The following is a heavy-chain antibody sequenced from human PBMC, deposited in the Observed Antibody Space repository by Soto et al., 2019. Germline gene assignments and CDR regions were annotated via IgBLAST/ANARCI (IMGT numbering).Heavy chain of an antibody. D-gene: IGHD5-12*01. J-gene: IGHJ2*01. Sequence: ASVNVSCTASGGTFSSYAISRVRQAPGQGLEWMGGIIPIFGTANYAQKFEGRVTITADESTSTAYMELSSLRSEDTAVYYCARATTTDIVATIPHFDLWGRGTLVTVYS. CDR2: IIPIFGTA. V-gene: IGHV1-69*01. CDR1: GGTFSSYA. CDR3: ARATTTDIVATIPHFDL.